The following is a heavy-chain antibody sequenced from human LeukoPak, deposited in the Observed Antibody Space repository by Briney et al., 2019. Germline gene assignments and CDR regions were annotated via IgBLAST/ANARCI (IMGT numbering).Heavy chain of an antibody. V-gene: IGHV4-39*01. CDR1: GDSISSSSYF. D-gene: IGHD7-27*01. CDR3: ARLVKNWGPLYYFDS. Sequence: SEALSLTCTVSGDSISSSSYFWGWIRRPPGKGLEWIGGIHYSGSTYYNPSLKSRVTISIDTSKNQFSLKLTSVTAADTAVYYCARLVKNWGPLYYFDSWGQGTLVTVSS. CDR2: IHYSGST. J-gene: IGHJ4*02.